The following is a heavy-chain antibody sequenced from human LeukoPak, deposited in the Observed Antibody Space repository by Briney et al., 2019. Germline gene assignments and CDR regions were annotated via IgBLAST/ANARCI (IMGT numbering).Heavy chain of an antibody. J-gene: IGHJ6*03. CDR3: ARVRGSSGSYEYYHYMDV. CDR1: GASVSRGSYY. CDR2: IYTSGST. V-gene: IGHV4-61*02. Sequence: SETLSLTCTVSGASVSRGSYYWNWIRQPAGKGLEWIGRIYTSGSTNYNPSLKSRVTMSVDTSKKQFSLKLSSVTAADTAVYYCARVRGSSGSYEYYHYMDVWGKGTTVTISS. D-gene: IGHD1-26*01.